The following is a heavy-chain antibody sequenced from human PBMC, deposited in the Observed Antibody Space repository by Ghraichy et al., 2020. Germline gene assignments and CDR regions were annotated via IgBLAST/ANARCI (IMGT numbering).Heavy chain of an antibody. CDR1: GYTFTSYG. CDR2: ISAYNGNT. V-gene: IGHV1-18*01. J-gene: IGHJ5*02. D-gene: IGHD1-26*01. CDR3: ARDLNLAVSGSQGWFDP. Sequence: ASVKVSCKASGYTFTSYGISWVRQAPGQGLEWMGWISAYNGNTNYAQKHQGRVTMTTDTSTSTAYMELRSLRSDDTAVYYCARDLNLAVSGSQGWFDPWGQGTLVTVSS.